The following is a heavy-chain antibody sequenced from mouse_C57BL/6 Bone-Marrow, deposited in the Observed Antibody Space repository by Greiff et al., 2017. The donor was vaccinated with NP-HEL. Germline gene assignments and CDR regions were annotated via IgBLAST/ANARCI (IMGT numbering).Heavy chain of an antibody. CDR2: IYPRSGNT. Sequence: QVQLQQSGAELARPGASVKLSCKASGYTFTSYGISWVKQRTGQGLEWIGEIYPRSGNTYYNEKFKGKATLTADKSSSTAYMELRSLTSEDSAVYFCARSIYYGNYWFAYWGQGTLVTVSA. CDR3: ARSIYYGNYWFAY. CDR1: GYTFTSYG. J-gene: IGHJ3*01. V-gene: IGHV1-81*01. D-gene: IGHD2-1*01.